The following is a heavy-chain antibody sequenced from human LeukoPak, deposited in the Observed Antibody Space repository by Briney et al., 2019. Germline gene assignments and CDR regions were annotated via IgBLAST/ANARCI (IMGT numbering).Heavy chain of an antibody. J-gene: IGHJ4*02. CDR2: INPDNGGS. D-gene: IGHD5-12*01. Sequence: GASVKVSCKASGYAFAGYYIHWFRQAPGQGLEWMGWINPDNGGSGVAQKFQGRVTLTRDTSVNTVYMELTRLRSDDTAIYYCARGPITAAFDYWGQGTLVTVSS. CDR3: ARGPITAAFDY. CDR1: GYAFAGYY. V-gene: IGHV1-2*02.